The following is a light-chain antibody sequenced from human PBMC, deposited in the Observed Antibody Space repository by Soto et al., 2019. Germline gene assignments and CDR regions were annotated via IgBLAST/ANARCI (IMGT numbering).Light chain of an antibody. CDR1: QSFLYRSNNKNY. CDR2: WAS. Sequence: DIVLTQFPDSLAVSPGERATINCKSSQSFLYRSNNKNYLAWYQQKPGQPPKLLIYWASTRESGVPDRFSGSGSGTDFTLTINSLQAEDVAIYYCQQYYNVPWTFGQGSKVEIK. V-gene: IGKV4-1*01. CDR3: QQYYNVPWT. J-gene: IGKJ1*01.